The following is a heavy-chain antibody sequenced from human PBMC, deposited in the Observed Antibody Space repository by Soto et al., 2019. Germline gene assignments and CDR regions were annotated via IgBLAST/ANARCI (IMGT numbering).Heavy chain of an antibody. CDR1: GYTFTGYY. Sequence: SVKVSCKASGYTFTGYYMHWVRQAPGQGLEWMGGIIPIFGTANYAQKFQGRVTITADESTSTAYMELSSLRSEDTAVYYCARGTEYYYDSSGYWYWGQGTLVTVSS. D-gene: IGHD3-22*01. CDR3: ARGTEYYYDSSGYWY. J-gene: IGHJ4*02. V-gene: IGHV1-69*13. CDR2: IIPIFGTA.